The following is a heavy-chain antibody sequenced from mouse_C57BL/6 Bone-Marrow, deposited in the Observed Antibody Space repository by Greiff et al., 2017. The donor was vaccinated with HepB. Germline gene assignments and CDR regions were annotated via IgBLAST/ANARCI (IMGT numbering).Heavy chain of an antibody. V-gene: IGHV3-6*01. J-gene: IGHJ3*01. CDR1: GYSITSGYY. CDR3: ARGGNHFAY. CDR2: ISYDGSN. Sequence: EVKLMESGPGLVKPSQSLSLTCSVTGYSITSGYYWNWIRQFPGNKLEWMGYISYDGSNNYNPSLKNRISITRDTSKNQFFLKLNSVTTEDTATYYCARGGNHFAYWGQGTLVTVSA. D-gene: IGHD2-1*01.